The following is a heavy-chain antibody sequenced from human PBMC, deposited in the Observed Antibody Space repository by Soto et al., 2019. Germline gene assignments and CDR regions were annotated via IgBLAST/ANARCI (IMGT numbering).Heavy chain of an antibody. CDR2: IYYSGST. J-gene: IGHJ6*02. CDR3: ARGEDYYDSSGYYYNYYGMDV. V-gene: IGHV4-39*07. Sequence: LSLTCIVSGDSIFGSSHYWVWIRQPPGKRLEWIGSIYYSGSTHYNPSLKSRVTISVDTSKNQFSLKLSSVTAADTAVYYCARGEDYYDSSGYYYNYYGMDVWGQGTTVTVSS. D-gene: IGHD3-22*01. CDR1: GDSIFGSSHY.